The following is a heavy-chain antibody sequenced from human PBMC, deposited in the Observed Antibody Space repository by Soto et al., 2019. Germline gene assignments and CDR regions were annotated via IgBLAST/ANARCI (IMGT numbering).Heavy chain of an antibody. V-gene: IGHV3-23*01. CDR3: AKKVKSGPGSQYFDY. J-gene: IGHJ4*02. Sequence: GGSLRLSCAASGFTFSSYSMSWVRQAPGKGLEWVSGFRTSGDGGTTYYADSVKGRFTISRDNSKNMLFLQMNSLRAEDTAIYYSAKKVKSGPGSQYFDYWGQGTLVTVSS. D-gene: IGHD3-10*01. CDR1: GFTFSSYS. CDR2: FRTSGDGGTT.